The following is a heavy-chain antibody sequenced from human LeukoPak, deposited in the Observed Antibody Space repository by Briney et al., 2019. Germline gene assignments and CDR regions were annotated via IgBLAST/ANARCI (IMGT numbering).Heavy chain of an antibody. CDR2: IHAGGGSK. CDR3: AYYDSSGYYYGRLRY. Sequence: GGSLRLSWAAAGFTFTDHAMSWVRQTPDKGLEWVSSIHAGGGSKLYAASMKGRFTVSRDNSKTTLFLQMNSLRADDTGLYFCAYYDSSGYYYGRLRYWGQGTPVTVSS. V-gene: IGHV3-23*01. D-gene: IGHD3-22*01. CDR1: GFTFTDHA. J-gene: IGHJ4*02.